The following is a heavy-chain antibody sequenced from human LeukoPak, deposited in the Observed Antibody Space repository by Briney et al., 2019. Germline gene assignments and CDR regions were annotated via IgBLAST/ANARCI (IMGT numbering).Heavy chain of an antibody. CDR1: GFTFSSYW. Sequence: GGSLRLSCAASGFTFSSYWMHWVRQAPGKGLEWVAVISDDGTKKYYGDSEKGRFTISRDNSKNTLFLQMNSLRAEDTAVYYCARDNYYGSGSYNYYGMDVWGQGTTVTVTS. J-gene: IGHJ6*02. V-gene: IGHV3-30-3*01. CDR2: ISDDGTKK. D-gene: IGHD3-10*01. CDR3: ARDNYYGSGSYNYYGMDV.